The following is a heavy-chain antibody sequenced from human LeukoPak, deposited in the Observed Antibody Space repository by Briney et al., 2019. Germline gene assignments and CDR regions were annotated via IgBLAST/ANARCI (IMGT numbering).Heavy chain of an antibody. J-gene: IGHJ4*02. CDR3: ARVGQYDYVWGSYRFDY. Sequence: SETLSLTCTVSGGSISSSSYYWGWIRQPPGKGLEWIGSIYYSGSTYYNPSLKSRVTISVDTSKNQFSMKLSSVTAADTAVYYCARVGQYDYVWGSYRFDYWGQGTLVTVSS. V-gene: IGHV4-39*01. CDR2: IYYSGST. CDR1: GGSISSSSYY. D-gene: IGHD3-16*02.